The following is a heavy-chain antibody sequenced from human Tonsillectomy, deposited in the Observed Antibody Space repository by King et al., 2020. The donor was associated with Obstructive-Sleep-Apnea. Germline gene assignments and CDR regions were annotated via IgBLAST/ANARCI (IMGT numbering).Heavy chain of an antibody. J-gene: IGHJ6*02. CDR2: ISGSGGGT. Sequence: VQLVESGGGLVQPGGSLRLSCAASGFTFSTYAMNWVRQAPGKGLDWVSAISGSGGGTYYADSVKGRFTISRDNSKNTLYLQMSSLRADDTAVYYCAKTYNFGGFAPDFYYGLDVWGQGTTVAVSS. CDR3: AKTYNFGGFAPDFYYGLDV. CDR1: GFTFSTYA. V-gene: IGHV3-23*04. D-gene: IGHD1-1*01.